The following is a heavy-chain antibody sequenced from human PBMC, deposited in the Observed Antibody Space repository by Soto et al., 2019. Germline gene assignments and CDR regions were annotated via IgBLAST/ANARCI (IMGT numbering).Heavy chain of an antibody. D-gene: IGHD3-10*01. CDR3: ARGRGSGSYYNNWFDP. J-gene: IGHJ5*02. CDR1: GFTFRSYT. CDR2: VTGSSSTL. V-gene: IGHV3-48*01. Sequence: QAGGSLRLSCTASGFTFRSYTMNWVRQAPGKGLESVSYVTGSSSTLYYADSVKGRFTISRDNVRNSLYLQMNSLRVEDTAVYYCARGRGSGSYYNNWFDPWGQGTLVTVSS.